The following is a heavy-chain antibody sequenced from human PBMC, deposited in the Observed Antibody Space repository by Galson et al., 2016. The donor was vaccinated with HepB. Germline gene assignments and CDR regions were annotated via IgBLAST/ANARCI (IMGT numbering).Heavy chain of an antibody. CDR2: VIPILGVT. V-gene: IGHV1-69*04. CDR3: ARDETFGPEYYYGMDV. CDR1: GGTFSTYG. Sequence: SVKVSCKASGGTFSTYGISWVRQAPGQGLEWMGRVIPILGVTTYAQKFQGRVTITADTSTSTGYMELNRLRFDDTAVFYCARDETFGPEYYYGMDVWGQGTTVTVSS. J-gene: IGHJ6*02. D-gene: IGHD2/OR15-2a*01.